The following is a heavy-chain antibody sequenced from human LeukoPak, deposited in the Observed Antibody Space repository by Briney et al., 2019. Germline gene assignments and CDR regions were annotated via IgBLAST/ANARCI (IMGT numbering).Heavy chain of an antibody. D-gene: IGHD2-2*01. J-gene: IGHJ4*02. Sequence: SETLSLTCTVSGGSISSGGYYWSWIRQHPGKGLEWIGYIYYSGSTYYNPSLKSRVTISVDTSKNQFSLKLSSVTAADTAVYYCARSARYRSSTSCYPVNWGQGTLVTVSS. CDR1: GGSISSGGYY. V-gene: IGHV4-31*03. CDR3: ARSARYRSSTSCYPVN. CDR2: IYYSGST.